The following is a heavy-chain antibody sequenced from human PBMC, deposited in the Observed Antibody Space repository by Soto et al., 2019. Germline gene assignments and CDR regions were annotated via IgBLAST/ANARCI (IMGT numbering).Heavy chain of an antibody. CDR1: GGSISRYY. Sequence: QVELQASGPGLVKPSETLSLTCTVSGGSISRYYWDLIRQSPGKGLEWIRYIYYTGSNKYNPSLKRRVTISIDTTETHLSLDLNSVTAADTAVYYCARSGLPQEYYFDSWGQGTLVTVSS. CDR3: ARSGLPQEYYFDS. V-gene: IGHV4-59*01. J-gene: IGHJ4*02. CDR2: IYYTGSN. D-gene: IGHD4-17*01.